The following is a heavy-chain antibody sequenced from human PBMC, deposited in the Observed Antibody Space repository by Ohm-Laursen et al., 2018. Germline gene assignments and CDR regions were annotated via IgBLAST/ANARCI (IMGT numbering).Heavy chain of an antibody. J-gene: IGHJ4*02. Sequence: SETLSLTCTVSGGSISTYYWSWIRQPPGKGLEWIGYIYYTGSTNYNPSLRSRVSTSVDTSKNQFSLKLSSVTAADTAVYYCARTQEWLAFDYWGRGTLVTVSS. V-gene: IGHV4-59*01. CDR2: IYYTGST. CDR1: GGSISTYY. CDR3: ARTQEWLAFDY. D-gene: IGHD6-19*01.